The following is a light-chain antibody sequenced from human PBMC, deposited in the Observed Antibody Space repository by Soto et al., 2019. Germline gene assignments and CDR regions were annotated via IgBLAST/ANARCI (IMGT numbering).Light chain of an antibody. CDR3: LRHAAQLLIN. Sequence: IQVTQSPSSLSASVGESVTITCRASQDIDNYLNWYQHRPGEAPKLLIYAASYLETGVSTRFSGSGSGIDFSVKITNLRQGDSGIFRSLRHAAQLLINFGQGTKVEIK. J-gene: IGKJ1*01. V-gene: IGKV1-33*01. CDR2: AAS. CDR1: QDIDNY.